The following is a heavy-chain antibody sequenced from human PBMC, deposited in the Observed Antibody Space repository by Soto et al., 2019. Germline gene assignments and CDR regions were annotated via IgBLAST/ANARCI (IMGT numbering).Heavy chain of an antibody. J-gene: IGHJ4*02. D-gene: IGHD2-15*01. CDR2: IYYSGST. CDR1: GGSISNYY. Sequence: SETLSLTCTVSGGSISNYYCSWIRQPPGKGLEWIGYIYYSGSTNYNPSLKSRVTISVDTSKNQFSLKLSSVTAADTAVYYCARGVVVAAQYDYWGQGTLVTVSS. V-gene: IGHV4-59*01. CDR3: ARGVVVAAQYDY.